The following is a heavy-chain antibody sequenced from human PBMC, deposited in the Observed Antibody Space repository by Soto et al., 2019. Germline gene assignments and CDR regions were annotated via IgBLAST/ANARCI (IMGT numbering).Heavy chain of an antibody. CDR2: ISSSGST. J-gene: IGHJ4*02. V-gene: IGHV3-23*01. D-gene: IGHD5-12*01. CDR1: GFTFSSQT. CDR3: AKGARDVGS. Sequence: EVQLLESGGGLVQPGGSLRLSCAASGFTFSSQTMSWVRKAPGKGLEWVSVISSSGSTSYTDSVEGRFTISKDSSKNTLYRQLNSLRVEDTAVYYCAKGARDVGSWGKGTLVTVSS.